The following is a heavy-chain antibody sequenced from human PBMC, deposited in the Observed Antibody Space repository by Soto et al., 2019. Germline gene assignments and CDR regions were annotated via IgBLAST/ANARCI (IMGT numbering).Heavy chain of an antibody. D-gene: IGHD6-6*01. J-gene: IGHJ4*02. V-gene: IGHV4-59*01. Sequence: PSETLSLTCTVSGGSISSYYWSWIRQPPGKGLEWIGYIYYSGSTNYNPSLKSRVTISVDASKNQFSLKLSSVTAADTAVYYCARDSVVGPWDSSSYRYFDYWGQGTLVTVSS. CDR3: ARDSVVGPWDSSSYRYFDY. CDR2: IYYSGST. CDR1: GGSISSYY.